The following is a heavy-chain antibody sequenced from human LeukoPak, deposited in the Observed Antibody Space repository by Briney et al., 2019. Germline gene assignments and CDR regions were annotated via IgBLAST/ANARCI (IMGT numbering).Heavy chain of an antibody. J-gene: IGHJ4*02. CDR2: IYHSGST. CDR3: ARRARENRAYHFDY. Sequence: PSETLSLTCAVSGGSISSGGYSWSWIRQPPGKGLEWIGYIYHSGSTYYNPSLKSRVTISVDRSKNQFSLKLSSVTAADTAVYYCARRARENRAYHFDYWGQGTLVTVSS. V-gene: IGHV4-30-2*02. CDR1: GGSISSGGYS. D-gene: IGHD2-2*01.